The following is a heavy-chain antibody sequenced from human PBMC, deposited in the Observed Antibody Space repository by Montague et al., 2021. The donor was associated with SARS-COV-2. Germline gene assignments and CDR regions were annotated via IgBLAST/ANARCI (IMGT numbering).Heavy chain of an antibody. Sequence: TRSLICTVSGGSISSGGYYWSWIRQHPGKGLEWIGSIYYSGSTYYNPSLKSRVTISVDTSKNQFSLKLSSVTAADTAVYYCARAVSITIFGVVGWFDPWGQGTLVTVSS. CDR3: ARAVSITIFGVVGWFDP. V-gene: IGHV4-31*03. CDR1: GGSISSGGYY. D-gene: IGHD3-3*01. CDR2: IYYSGST. J-gene: IGHJ5*02.